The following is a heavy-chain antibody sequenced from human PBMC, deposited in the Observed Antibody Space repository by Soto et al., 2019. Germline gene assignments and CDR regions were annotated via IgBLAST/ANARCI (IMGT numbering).Heavy chain of an antibody. J-gene: IGHJ1*01. CDR1: GYTFTSYG. CDR3: AMDYGDRPEYFKH. D-gene: IGHD4-17*01. V-gene: IGHV1-18*04. CDR2: ISPLKGRT. Sequence: QAQLVQSGPDLKRPGASMKVSCKASGYTFTSYGISWVRQAPGQGLEWMAWISPLKGRTQYSQKAQGRVTLSTDTSSTPAYMEMTTLRVDDTAVYYCAMDYGDRPEYFKHWGQGTLVTVS.